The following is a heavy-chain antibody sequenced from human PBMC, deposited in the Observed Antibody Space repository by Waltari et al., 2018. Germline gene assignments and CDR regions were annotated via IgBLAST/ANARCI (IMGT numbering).Heavy chain of an antibody. CDR2: IYPGDLET. CDR1: GYTFTNYW. Sequence: DVQLVQSGAEVKKPGESLKISCQVSGYTFTNYWIGWVGQLPGKGLEWMGSIYPGDLETKYSPSFEGRVTISVDKSTSTAYLQWSSLKASDTAMYYCVRQVGTNWLDPWGQGTQVTVSS. CDR3: VRQVGTNWLDP. J-gene: IGHJ5*02. D-gene: IGHD1-26*01. V-gene: IGHV5-51*01.